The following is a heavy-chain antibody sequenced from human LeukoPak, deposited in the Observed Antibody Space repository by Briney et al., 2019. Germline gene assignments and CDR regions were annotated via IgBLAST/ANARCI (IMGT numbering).Heavy chain of an antibody. D-gene: IGHD1-26*01. CDR1: GFSFSNYG. CDR3: AKPTSGSGSFLIDY. J-gene: IGHJ4*02. V-gene: IGHV3-33*06. Sequence: PGGSLRLSCAASGFSFSNYGMHWVRQAPGKGLEWVAVIWDDGSYKYYADSVKGRSTISRDNSKNTLYLQITSLRAEDTAVYYCAKPTSGSGSFLIDYWGQGILVTVSS. CDR2: IWDDGSYK.